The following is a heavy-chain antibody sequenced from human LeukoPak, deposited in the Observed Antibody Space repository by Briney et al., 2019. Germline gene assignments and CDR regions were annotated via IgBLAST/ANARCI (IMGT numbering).Heavy chain of an antibody. J-gene: IGHJ6*03. V-gene: IGHV3-48*03. D-gene: IGHD3-22*01. CDR1: GFTFSSYE. Sequence: GGSLRLSCAASGFTFSSYEMNWVRQAPGKGLEWVSYISSSGSTIYYADSVKGRFTISRDNSKNTLYLQMNSLRAEDTAVYYCAKGKEEIVVVDTAWPMDVWGKGTTVTISS. CDR2: ISSSGSTI. CDR3: AKGKEEIVVVDTAWPMDV.